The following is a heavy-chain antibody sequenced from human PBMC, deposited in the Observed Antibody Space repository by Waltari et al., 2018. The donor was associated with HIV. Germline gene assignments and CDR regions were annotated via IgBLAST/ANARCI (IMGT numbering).Heavy chain of an antibody. CDR2: IYHSGST. J-gene: IGHJ5*02. CDR3: ARGPFSYSSSLVWFDP. CDR1: GGSLSSSNW. V-gene: IGHV4-4*02. Sequence: QVQLQESGPGLVKPSGTLSLTCAVSGGSLSSSNWWSWVRPAPGQGPAWLGEIYHSGSTNYNPSLKSRVTISVDKSKNQFSLKLSSVTAADTAVYYCARGPFSYSSSLVWFDPWGQGTLVTVSS. D-gene: IGHD6-13*01.